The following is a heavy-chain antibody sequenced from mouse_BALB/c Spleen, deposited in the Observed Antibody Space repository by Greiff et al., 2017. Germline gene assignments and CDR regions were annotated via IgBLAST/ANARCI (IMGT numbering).Heavy chain of an antibody. J-gene: IGHJ4*01. CDR2: INPSNGGT. D-gene: IGHD2-10*02. V-gene: IGHV1S81*02. CDR1: GYTFTSYY. CDR3: TRGGYGNYYAMDY. Sequence: QVQLQQSGAELVKPGASVKLSCKASGYTFTSYYMYWVKQSPGQGLEWIGEINPSNGGTNFNEKFKSKATLTVDKSSSTAYMQLSSLTSEDSAVYDCTRGGYGNYYAMDYWGQGTSVTVSS.